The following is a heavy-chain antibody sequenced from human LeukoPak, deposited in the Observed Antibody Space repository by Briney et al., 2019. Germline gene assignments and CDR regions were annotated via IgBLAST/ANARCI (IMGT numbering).Heavy chain of an antibody. Sequence: ASVKVSCKASGYTFTTYGVSWVRQAPGQGLEWMGWISGYDGNTNYGQKLRGRVTMTTDTSTSTAYMDLRSLRSDDTALYYCARTVTTSSYYFDYWGQGTLVTVSS. CDR2: ISGYDGNT. J-gene: IGHJ4*02. D-gene: IGHD4-17*01. V-gene: IGHV1-18*01. CDR1: GYTFTTYG. CDR3: ARTVTTSSYYFDY.